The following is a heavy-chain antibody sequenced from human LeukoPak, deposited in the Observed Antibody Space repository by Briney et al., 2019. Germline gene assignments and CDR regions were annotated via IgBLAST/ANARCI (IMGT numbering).Heavy chain of an antibody. D-gene: IGHD3-10*02. CDR2: ISSSGSTI. CDR3: AELGITMIGGV. Sequence: PGGSLRLSCAASGFTFSKYGMYWVRQAPGKGLEWVSYISSSGSTIYYADSVKGRFTISRDNAKNSLYLQMNSLSAEDTAVYYCAELGITMIGGVWGKGTTVTISS. V-gene: IGHV3-48*03. CDR1: GFTFSKYG. J-gene: IGHJ6*04.